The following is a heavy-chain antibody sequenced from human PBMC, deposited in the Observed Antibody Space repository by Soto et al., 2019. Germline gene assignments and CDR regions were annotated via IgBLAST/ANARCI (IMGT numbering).Heavy chain of an antibody. CDR1: GGSFSGYY. CDR2: INHSGST. V-gene: IGHV4-34*01. D-gene: IGHD6-19*01. Sequence: SETLSLTCAVYGGSFSGYYWSWIRQPPGKGLEWIGEINHSGSTNYNPSLKSRVTISVDTSKNQFSLKLSSVTAADTAVYYCARVGIGIAVAGTKSRYYFDYWGQGTLVTVSS. CDR3: ARVGIGIAVAGTKSRYYFDY. J-gene: IGHJ4*02.